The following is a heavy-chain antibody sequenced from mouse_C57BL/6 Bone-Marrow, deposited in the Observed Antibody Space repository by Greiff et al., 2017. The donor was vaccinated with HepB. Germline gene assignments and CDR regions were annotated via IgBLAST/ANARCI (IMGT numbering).Heavy chain of an antibody. V-gene: IGHV1-15*01. CDR1: GYTFTDYE. CDR2: IDPETGGT. CDR3: TRNWYYFDY. Sequence: VQLQQSGAELVRPGDSVTLSCKASGYTFTDYEMHWVKQTPGHGLEWIGAIDPETGGTAYNQKFKGKAILTADKSSSTAYMELRSLTSEDSTVYYCTRNWYYFDYWGQGTTLTVSS. J-gene: IGHJ2*01. D-gene: IGHD4-1*01.